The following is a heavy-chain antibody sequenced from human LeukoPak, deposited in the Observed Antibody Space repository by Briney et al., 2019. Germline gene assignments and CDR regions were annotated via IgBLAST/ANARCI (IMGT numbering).Heavy chain of an antibody. CDR3: ARVHYDSSGYYYVYWFDP. D-gene: IGHD3-22*01. CDR1: GGSISSGGYY. Sequence: SETLSLTCTVSGGSISSGGYYWSWIRQHPGTGLEWIGYIYYSGSTYYNPSLKSRVTISVDTSKNQFSLKLSSVTAADTAVYYCARVHYDSSGYYYVYWFDPWGQGTLVTVSS. V-gene: IGHV4-31*03. CDR2: IYYSGST. J-gene: IGHJ5*02.